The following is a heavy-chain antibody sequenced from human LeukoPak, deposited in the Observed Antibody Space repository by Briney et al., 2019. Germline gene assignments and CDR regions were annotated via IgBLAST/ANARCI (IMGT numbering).Heavy chain of an antibody. J-gene: IGHJ4*02. V-gene: IGHV3-9*01. CDR1: GFTFDDYA. D-gene: IGHD6-19*01. Sequence: GRSLRLSCAASGFTFDDYAMHWVRQAPGKGLEWVSGISWNSGSIGYADSVKGRFTISRDNAKNSLYLQMNSLRAEDTALYYCAKLSDPGIAVAGPFDYWAREPWSPSPQ. CDR2: ISWNSGSI. CDR3: AKLSDPGIAVAGPFDY.